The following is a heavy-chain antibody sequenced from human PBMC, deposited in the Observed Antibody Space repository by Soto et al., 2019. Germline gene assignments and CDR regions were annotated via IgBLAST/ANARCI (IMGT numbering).Heavy chain of an antibody. CDR2: IYWDDEK. V-gene: IGHV2-5*02. CDR3: AHLGGVAASYFDF. Sequence: QITLRESGPTLVTPTQTLTLTCTFSGFSLNTGGVGVAWIRQPPGAALEWLTLIYWDDEKRYNPSLKNRLTITKDTSKNQVVLTMTNVHPVDTATYYCAHLGGVAASYFDFWGQGTLVTVSS. J-gene: IGHJ4*02. D-gene: IGHD6-25*01. CDR1: GFSLNTGGVG.